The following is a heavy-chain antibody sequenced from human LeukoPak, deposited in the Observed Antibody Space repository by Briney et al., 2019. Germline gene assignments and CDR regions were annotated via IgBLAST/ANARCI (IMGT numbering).Heavy chain of an antibody. CDR2: IYSGGST. Sequence: GGSLRLSCAASGFTVSSNCMSWVRQAPGKGLEWVSVIYSGGSTYYADSVKGRFTISRHNSKNTLYLQMNSLRAEDTAVYYCARAAAVAGTAIYYYGMDVWGQGTTVTVSS. CDR3: ARAAAVAGTAIYYYGMDV. J-gene: IGHJ6*02. CDR1: GFTVSSNC. V-gene: IGHV3-53*04. D-gene: IGHD6-19*01.